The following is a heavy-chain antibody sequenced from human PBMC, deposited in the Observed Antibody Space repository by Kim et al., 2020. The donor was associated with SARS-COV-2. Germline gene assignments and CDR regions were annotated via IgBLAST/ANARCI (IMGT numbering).Heavy chain of an antibody. CDR2: ISSSSSAI. V-gene: IGHV3-48*02. J-gene: IGHJ1*01. Sequence: GGSLRLSCAASGFTFNSYSMIWVRQAPGKGLEWVSYISSSSSAIYYADSVRGRFTISRDNAKNSLHLQMNSLRDEDTAVYYCARVSDYGDFLIYFQHWGQGTLVTVSS. CDR1: GFTFNSYS. D-gene: IGHD4-17*01. CDR3: ARVSDYGDFLIYFQH.